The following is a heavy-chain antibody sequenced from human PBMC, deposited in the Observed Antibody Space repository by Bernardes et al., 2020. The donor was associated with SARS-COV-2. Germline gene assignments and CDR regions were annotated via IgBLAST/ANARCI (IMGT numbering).Heavy chain of an antibody. D-gene: IGHD4-17*01. CDR2: INPNSGCT. CDR1: GYIHTGHY. Sequence: ASVKVSCLATGYIHTGHYLHWVRQAPGQGLEWMGWINPNSGCTYYAQKLQGRVTMTRDTSISTAYMELSRLRSDDTAVYYCSRVDYGGNSPSFDCWGQGTLVKISS. V-gene: IGHV1-2*02. CDR3: SRVDYGGNSPSFDC. J-gene: IGHJ4*02.